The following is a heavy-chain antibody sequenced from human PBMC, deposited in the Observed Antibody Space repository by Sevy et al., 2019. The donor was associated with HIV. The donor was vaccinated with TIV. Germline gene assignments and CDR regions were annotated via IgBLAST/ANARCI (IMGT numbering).Heavy chain of an antibody. D-gene: IGHD3-10*01. V-gene: IGHV3-30*18. CDR2: ISYDGSNK. J-gene: IGHJ6*02. CDR3: AKDYSSSPWFGELFSGMDV. Sequence: GGSLRLSCAASGFTFSSYGMHWVHQAPGKGLEWVAVISYDGSNKYYADSVKGRFTISRDNSKNTLYLQMNSLRAEDTAVYYCAKDYSSSPWFGELFSGMDVWGQGTTVTVSS. CDR1: GFTFSSYG.